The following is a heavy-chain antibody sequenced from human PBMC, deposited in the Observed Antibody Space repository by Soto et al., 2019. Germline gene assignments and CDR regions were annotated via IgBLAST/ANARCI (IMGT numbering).Heavy chain of an antibody. CDR3: ARGYRQSGYSSSWVFDY. D-gene: IGHD6-13*01. Sequence: QVQLRESGPGLVKPSQTLSLTCTVSGGSINSGGYYWNWIRQHPGKGLEWIGYMYYSGSTYYNPFLRSRVIISADTSGNHFSLKLSSVTAAEKAVYFCARGYRQSGYSSSWVFDYWGQGNLVNVSS. CDR2: MYYSGST. J-gene: IGHJ4*02. V-gene: IGHV4-31*03. CDR1: GGSINSGGYY.